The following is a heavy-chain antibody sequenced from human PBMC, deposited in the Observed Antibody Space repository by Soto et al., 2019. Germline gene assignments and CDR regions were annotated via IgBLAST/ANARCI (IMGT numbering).Heavy chain of an antibody. J-gene: IGHJ4*02. V-gene: IGHV3-23*01. CDR3: AKHSGEDIVVVVAAKDY. D-gene: IGHD2-15*01. CDR2: ISGSGGST. Sequence: PGGSLRLSCAASGFTFSSYAMSWVRQAPGKGLEWVSAISGSGGSTYYADSVKGRFTISRDNSKNTLYLQMNSLRAEDTAVYYCAKHSGEDIVVVVAAKDYWGQGTLVTVPQ. CDR1: GFTFSSYA.